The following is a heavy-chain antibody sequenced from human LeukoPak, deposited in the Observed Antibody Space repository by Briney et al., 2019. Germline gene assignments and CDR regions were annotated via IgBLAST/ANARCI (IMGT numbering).Heavy chain of an antibody. D-gene: IGHD3-22*01. J-gene: IGHJ4*02. V-gene: IGHV4-39*01. CDR2: MFYSGNT. CDR3: ARHPHYYFDNSAR. Sequence: SETLSRTCTVSGDSVRTSNSYWGWIRQPPGKGLEWIGSMFYSGNTYYNPSLKSRVTISVDTSKNQLSLRLSSVTAADTAVYYCARHPHYYFDNSARWGQGTLVTVSS. CDR1: GDSVRTSNSY.